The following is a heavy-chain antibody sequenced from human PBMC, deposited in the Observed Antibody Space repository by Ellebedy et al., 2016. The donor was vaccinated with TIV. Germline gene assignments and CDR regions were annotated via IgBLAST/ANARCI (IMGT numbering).Heavy chain of an antibody. J-gene: IGHJ6*02. CDR2: IYHSGST. CDR3: ARLVGATPYYYYGMDV. V-gene: IGHV4-4*02. CDR1: GGSISSSNW. D-gene: IGHD1-26*01. Sequence: GSLRLXXAVSGGSISSSNWWSWVRQPPGKGLEWIGEIYHSGSTNYNPSLKSRVTISVDKSKNQFSLKLSSVTAADTAVYYCARLVGATPYYYYGMDVWGQGTTVTVSS.